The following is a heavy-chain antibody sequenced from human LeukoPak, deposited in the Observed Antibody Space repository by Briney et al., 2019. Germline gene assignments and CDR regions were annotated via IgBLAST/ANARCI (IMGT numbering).Heavy chain of an antibody. CDR1: GFTFSSYA. J-gene: IGHJ6*04. Sequence: RSGRSLRLSCAASGFTFSSYAMHWDRQAPGKGLEWVAVISHDGSNKYYADFVKGRFTISRDNSKNTLDLQMNSLRAEDTAVYYCARDLGYSYGTPYFYYGMDVWGKGTTVTVSS. CDR3: ARDLGYSYGTPYFYYGMDV. CDR2: ISHDGSNK. V-gene: IGHV3-30*04. D-gene: IGHD5-18*01.